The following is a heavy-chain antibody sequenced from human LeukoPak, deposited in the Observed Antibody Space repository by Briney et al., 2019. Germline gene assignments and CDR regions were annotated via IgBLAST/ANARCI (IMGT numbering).Heavy chain of an antibody. J-gene: IGHJ4*02. CDR1: GASLSSSSNY. CDR2: INYSGTA. D-gene: IGHD1-26*01. V-gene: IGHV4-39*01. Sequence: SETLSLTCTVSGASLSSSSNYWGWIRQPPGKGLEWIGSINYSGTAYFNPSLRSRVTISVDTSKNRFALNLRSVTAADTAVYYCARTPRSGSYSHFDYWGQGTLVTVSS. CDR3: ARTPRSGSYSHFDY.